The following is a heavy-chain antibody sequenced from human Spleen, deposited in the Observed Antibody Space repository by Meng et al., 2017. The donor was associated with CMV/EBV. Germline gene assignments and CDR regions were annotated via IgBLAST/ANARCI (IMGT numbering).Heavy chain of an antibody. CDR1: GFTFNTYW. CDR3: ARDDRPKTGDRKVYYYYYGMDV. CDR2: INQNGSES. V-gene: IGHV3-7*01. J-gene: IGHJ6*02. D-gene: IGHD7-27*01. Sequence: GESLKISCAASGFTFNTYWMTWVRQAPGKGLEWVANINQNGSESYYVDSVKGRFTISRDNAKNSLYLQMNSLRAEDTAVYYCARDDRPKTGDRKVYYYYYGMDVWGQGTTVTVSS.